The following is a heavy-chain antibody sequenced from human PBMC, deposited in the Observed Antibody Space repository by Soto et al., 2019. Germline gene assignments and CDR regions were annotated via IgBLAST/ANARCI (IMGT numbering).Heavy chain of an antibody. V-gene: IGHV4-30-4*01. Sequence: SETLSLTCTVSGDSISSVYNYWSWIRQPPGEGLEWIGFISYSGTTSYSPSLKSRLAISLDTSKNQFSLSLTSVTAADTPVYYCARGRGYTYGLDPWGQATLVTGSS. CDR3: ARGRGYTYGLDP. CDR2: ISYSGTT. CDR1: GDSISSVYNY. D-gene: IGHD5-12*01. J-gene: IGHJ5*02.